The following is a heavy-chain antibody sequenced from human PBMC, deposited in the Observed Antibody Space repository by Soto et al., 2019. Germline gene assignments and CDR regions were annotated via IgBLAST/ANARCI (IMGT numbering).Heavy chain of an antibody. CDR1: GFTFSSYS. Sequence: EVQLVESGGGLVKPGGSLRISCAASGFTFSSYSMNWVRQAPGKGLEWVSSISSSSSYIYYADAVKGRFTISRDNAKNSLYLQINSLRAEDTAVYYCAIGGVGWRYYFIYWGQGPLVTV. CDR3: AIGGVGWRYYFIY. D-gene: IGHD1-26*01. J-gene: IGHJ4*02. CDR2: ISSSSSYI. V-gene: IGHV3-21*01.